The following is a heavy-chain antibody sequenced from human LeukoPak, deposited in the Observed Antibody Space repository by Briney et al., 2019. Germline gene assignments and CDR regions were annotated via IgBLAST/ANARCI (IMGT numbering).Heavy chain of an antibody. J-gene: IGHJ4*02. CDR3: ARGTGYSYEPFDY. CDR2: IIPIFGSA. CDR1: GYTFTGYY. Sequence: SVKVSCKASGYTFTGYYMHWVRQAPGQGLEWMGGIIPIFGSANYAQKFQGRVTITADKSTSTAYMELSSLRSEDTAVYYCARGTGYSYEPFDYWGQGTLVTVSS. D-gene: IGHD5-18*01. V-gene: IGHV1-69*06.